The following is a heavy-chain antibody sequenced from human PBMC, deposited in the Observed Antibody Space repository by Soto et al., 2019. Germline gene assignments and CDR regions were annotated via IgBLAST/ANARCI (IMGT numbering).Heavy chain of an antibody. Sequence: QVQLVQSGAEVKKPGSSVKVSCKASGGTFSSYAISWVRQAPGQGLEWMGGIIPIFGTANYAQKFQGRVTITADESTSTAYMELSSLRSEDTAVYYCARGGGVVVPAARGVYYYYGMDVWGQGTTVTVSS. CDR2: IIPIFGTA. D-gene: IGHD2-2*01. V-gene: IGHV1-69*01. J-gene: IGHJ6*02. CDR3: ARGGGVVVPAARGVYYYYGMDV. CDR1: GGTFSSYA.